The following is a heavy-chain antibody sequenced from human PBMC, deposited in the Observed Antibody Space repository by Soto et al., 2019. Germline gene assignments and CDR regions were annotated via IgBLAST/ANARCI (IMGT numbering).Heavy chain of an antibody. Sequence: SETLSLTCAVSGGSICSGGYSWSWIRQPPGKGLEWIGYIYHSGSTYYNPSLKSRVTISVDRSKNQFSLKLSSVTAADTAVYYCARASGGSYGDHVLGYWGQGTLVTVSS. CDR2: IYHSGST. CDR3: ARASGGSYGDHVLGY. CDR1: GGSICSGGYS. D-gene: IGHD3-16*01. J-gene: IGHJ4*02. V-gene: IGHV4-30-2*01.